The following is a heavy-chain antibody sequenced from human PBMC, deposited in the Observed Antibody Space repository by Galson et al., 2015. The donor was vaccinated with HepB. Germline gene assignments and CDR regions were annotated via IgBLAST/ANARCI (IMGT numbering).Heavy chain of an antibody. V-gene: IGHV1-69*13. CDR1: GGTFSSYA. D-gene: IGHD3-10*01. Sequence: SVKVSCKASGGTFSSYAISWVRQAPGQGLEWMGGIIPIFGTANYAQKFQGRVTITADESTSTAYMELSSLRSADTAVYYCARANVLWFGEGYWFDPWGQGTLVTVSS. CDR3: ARANVLWFGEGYWFDP. CDR2: IIPIFGTA. J-gene: IGHJ5*02.